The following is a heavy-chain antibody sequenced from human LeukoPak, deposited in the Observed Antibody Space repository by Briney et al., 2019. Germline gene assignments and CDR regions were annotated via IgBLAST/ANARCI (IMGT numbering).Heavy chain of an antibody. D-gene: IGHD3-10*01. CDR2: IIAYNGNT. Sequence: ASVKVSCKASGYTFTSYGISWVRQPPGQGLEWMGGIIAYNGNTNYAQKLQGRVTMTTDTSTSTAYMELRSLRSDDTAVYYCARGRGLITMVRETVYYFDYWGQGTLVTVSS. CDR3: ARGRGLITMVRETVYYFDY. CDR1: GYTFTSYG. V-gene: IGHV1-18*01. J-gene: IGHJ4*02.